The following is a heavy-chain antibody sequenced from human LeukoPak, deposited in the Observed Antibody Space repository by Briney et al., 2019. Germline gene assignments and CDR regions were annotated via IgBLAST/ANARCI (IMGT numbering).Heavy chain of an antibody. CDR1: GGSISSSSYY. CDR3: ARGSAERYFDWSGAFDI. Sequence: SETLSLTCTVSGGSISSSSYYWGWIRQPPGKGLEWIGSIYYSGSTYYNPSLKSRVTISVDTSKNQFSLKLSSVTAADTAVYYCARGSAERYFDWSGAFDIWGQGTMVTVSS. V-gene: IGHV4-39*07. CDR2: IYYSGST. J-gene: IGHJ3*02. D-gene: IGHD3-9*01.